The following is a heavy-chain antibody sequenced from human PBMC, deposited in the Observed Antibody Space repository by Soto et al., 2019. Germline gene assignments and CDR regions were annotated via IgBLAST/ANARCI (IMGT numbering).Heavy chain of an antibody. CDR2: IYYSGST. J-gene: IGHJ6*02. V-gene: IGHV4-31*03. D-gene: IGHD3-10*01. CDR3: ARDGEGDGKPGGMDV. CDR1: GGSISSGGYY. Sequence: PSETLSLTCTVSGGSISSGGYYWSWIRQHPGKGLEWIGYIYYSGSTYYNPSLKSRVTISVDTSKNQLSLKLSSVTAADTAVYYCARDGEGDGKPGGMDVWGQGTTVTASS.